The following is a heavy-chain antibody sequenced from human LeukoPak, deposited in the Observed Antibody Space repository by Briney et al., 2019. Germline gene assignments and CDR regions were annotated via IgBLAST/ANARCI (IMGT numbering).Heavy chain of an antibody. D-gene: IGHD4-17*01. V-gene: IGHV4-59*01. Sequence: SETLSLTCTVSGGSISSYYWSWIRQPPGKGLEWIGYIYYSGSTNYNPSLKSRVTISVDTSKNQFSLKLSSVTAADTAVYYCARHDKHGDYWFDYWGQGTLVTVSS. CDR2: IYYSGST. J-gene: IGHJ4*02. CDR1: GGSISSYY. CDR3: ARHDKHGDYWFDY.